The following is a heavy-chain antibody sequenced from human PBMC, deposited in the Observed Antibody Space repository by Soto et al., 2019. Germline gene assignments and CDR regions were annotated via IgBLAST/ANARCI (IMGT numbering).Heavy chain of an antibody. CDR2: ISYDGSNR. CDR3: AKDLDGGPDY. CDR1: GFTFNTYG. V-gene: IGHV3-30*18. D-gene: IGHD3-16*01. Sequence: QVQLVESGGGVVQPGRSLRLSCAASGFTFNTYGMHWVRQAPGKGLEWVAVISYDGSNRYYADSVKGRFTNSRDASKNTVDPQMNSLRAEDTAVYYCAKDLDGGPDYWGQGTLDPVSS. J-gene: IGHJ4*02.